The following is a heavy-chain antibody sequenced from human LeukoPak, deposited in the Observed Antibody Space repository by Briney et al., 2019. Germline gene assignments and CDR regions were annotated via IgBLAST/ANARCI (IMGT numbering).Heavy chain of an antibody. D-gene: IGHD2-15*01. CDR3: AREDKGPPPFDY. CDR1: GYTFTSYY. Sequence: ASVKVSCKASGYTFTSYYMHWVRQAPGQGLEWMGIINPSGGSTSYAQKFQDRVTMTRDTSTSTVYMELSSLRSEDTALYYCAREDKGPPPFDYWGQGTLVTVSS. CDR2: INPSGGST. V-gene: IGHV1-46*01. J-gene: IGHJ4*02.